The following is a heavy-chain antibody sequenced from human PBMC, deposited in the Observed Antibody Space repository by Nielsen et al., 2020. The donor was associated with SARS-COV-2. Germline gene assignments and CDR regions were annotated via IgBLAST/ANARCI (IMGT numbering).Heavy chain of an antibody. CDR3: ARAHSSGWTYFDY. Sequence: GESLKLSCAASGFTFSSYAMSWVRQAPGKGLEWVSSISSSSSYIYYADSVKGRFTISRDNAKNSLYLQMNSLRAEDTAVYYCARAHSSGWTYFDYWGQGTLVTVSS. CDR1: GFTFSSYA. CDR2: ISSSSSYI. J-gene: IGHJ4*02. V-gene: IGHV3-21*01. D-gene: IGHD6-19*01.